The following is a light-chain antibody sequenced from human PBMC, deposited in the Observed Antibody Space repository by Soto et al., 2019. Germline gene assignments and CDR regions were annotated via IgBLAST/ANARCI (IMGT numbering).Light chain of an antibody. J-gene: IGKJ1*01. CDR2: DAS. CDR3: QQYNSYMWT. V-gene: IGKV1-5*01. Sequence: DIQMTQSPSTLSSSLGDRVTITCGASQSISSWLAWYQQKPGKAPKLLIYDASSLESGVPSRFSGSGSGTEFTLTISSLQHDDFATYYCQQYNSYMWTFGQGTKVDIK. CDR1: QSISSW.